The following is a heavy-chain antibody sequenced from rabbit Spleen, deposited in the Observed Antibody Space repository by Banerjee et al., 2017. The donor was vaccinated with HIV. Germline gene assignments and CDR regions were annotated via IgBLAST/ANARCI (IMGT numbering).Heavy chain of an antibody. D-gene: IGHD1-1*01. CDR1: GFSFSSSYR. V-gene: IGHV1S45*01. CDR3: ARNYVNAFDP. Sequence: QEQLEESGGGLVQPEGSLTLTCTASGFSFSSSYRIWWVRQAPGKGLEWIACINIVTGKSVYASWAKGRFTMSRTSSTTVTLRMTSLTAADRATYFCARNYVNAFDPWGPGTLVTVS. J-gene: IGHJ2*01. CDR2: INIVTGKS.